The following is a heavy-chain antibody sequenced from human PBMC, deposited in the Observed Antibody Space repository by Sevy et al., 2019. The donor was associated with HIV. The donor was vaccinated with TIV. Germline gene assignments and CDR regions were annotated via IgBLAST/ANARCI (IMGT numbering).Heavy chain of an antibody. Sequence: ASVKVSCKVSGSTLTKLSMHWVRQVPGKGLEWMVSFDPEDGERIYSQKFQVRFTMTEDTSTHTAYMELNSLGSEDTAVYYCATTKEYYDSSGYPFDSWGQGTLVTVSS. J-gene: IGHJ4*02. CDR2: FDPEDGER. CDR1: GSTLTKLS. CDR3: ATTKEYYDSSGYPFDS. D-gene: IGHD3-22*01. V-gene: IGHV1-24*01.